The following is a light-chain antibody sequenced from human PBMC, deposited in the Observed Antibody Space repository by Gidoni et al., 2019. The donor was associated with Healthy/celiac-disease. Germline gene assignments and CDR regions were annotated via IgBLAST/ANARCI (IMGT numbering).Light chain of an antibody. J-gene: IGKJ5*01. V-gene: IGKV4-1*01. CDR2: WAS. Sequence: DIVMTQSPDSLAASLGERATINCQSSQSVLYSSNSKNYLAWYQQKPGQPPKLLIYWASTRESGVPDRFSGSGSGTDFTLTISSLQAEDVAVYYCQQYYSTPITFGQGTRLEIK. CDR3: QQYYSTPIT. CDR1: QSVLYSSNSKNY.